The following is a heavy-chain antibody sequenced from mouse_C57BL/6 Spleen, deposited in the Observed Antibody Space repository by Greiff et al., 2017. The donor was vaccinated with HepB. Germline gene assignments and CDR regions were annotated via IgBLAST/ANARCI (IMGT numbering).Heavy chain of an antibody. CDR2: IYPGDGDT. Sequence: VQVVESGPELVKPGASVKISCKASGYAFSSSWMNWVKQRPGKGLEWIGRIYPGDGDTNYNGKFKGKATLTADKSSSTAYMQLSSLTSEDSAVYFCARKLVDYWGQGTSVTVSS. J-gene: IGHJ4*01. CDR3: ARKLVDY. V-gene: IGHV1-82*01. D-gene: IGHD1-3*01. CDR1: GYAFSSSW.